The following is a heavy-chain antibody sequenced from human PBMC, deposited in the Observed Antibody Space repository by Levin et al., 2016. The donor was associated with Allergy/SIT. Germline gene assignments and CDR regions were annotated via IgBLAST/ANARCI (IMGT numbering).Heavy chain of an antibody. CDR3: ARDVVGAYFDY. D-gene: IGHD1-26*01. J-gene: IGHJ4*02. CDR2: ISAYNGNT. V-gene: IGHV1-18*01. Sequence: WVRQAPGQGLEWMGWISAYNGNTNYAQKLQGRVTMTTDTSTSTAYMELRSLRSDDTAVYYCARDVVGAYFDYWGQGTLVTVSS.